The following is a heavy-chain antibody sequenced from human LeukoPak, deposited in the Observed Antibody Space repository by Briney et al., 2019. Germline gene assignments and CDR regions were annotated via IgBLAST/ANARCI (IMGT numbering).Heavy chain of an antibody. J-gene: IGHJ6*02. D-gene: IGHD6-13*01. CDR1: GFTFSSYC. CDR2: IKQDGSEK. V-gene: IGHV3-7*05. Sequence: PGGSLRLSCTASGFTFSSYCMRWVRQTPGKGLEWVANIKQDGSEKVYADSVKGRFTISRDNAKSSLYLQMSGLRAEDTAVYYCARDPNSSSWSYGMDVWGQGTTVTVSS. CDR3: ARDPNSSSWSYGMDV.